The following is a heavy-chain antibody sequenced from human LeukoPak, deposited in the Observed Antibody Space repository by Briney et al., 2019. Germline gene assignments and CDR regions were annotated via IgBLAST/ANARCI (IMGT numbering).Heavy chain of an antibody. D-gene: IGHD4-17*01. CDR2: ISAYNGNT. CDR3: AGDSADNDYGDLDAFDI. V-gene: IGHV1-18*01. Sequence: ASVKVPCKPSLYTLTSYGISWVRQAPGPRREGMGWISAYNGNTDYAQKLHGRVTMITDTSTSPAYMEVRSLRSDDTAVYYCAGDSADNDYGDLDAFDIWGQGTMVTVSS. CDR1: LYTLTSYG. J-gene: IGHJ3*02.